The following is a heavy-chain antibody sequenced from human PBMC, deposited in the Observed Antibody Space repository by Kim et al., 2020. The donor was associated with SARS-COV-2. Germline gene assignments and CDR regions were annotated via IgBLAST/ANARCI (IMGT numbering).Heavy chain of an antibody. Sequence: GGSLRLSCAASGFTFSNTWMTWVRQAPGKGLEWVGRIRSKSNGGTKDYAAPVNGRFTISRDDSEITLYLQMNNLKTEDTAVYYCVTLKSLLFTTYYFGMDVWSQGTTVTVS. V-gene: IGHV3-15*01. CDR3: VTLKSLLFTTYYFGMDV. D-gene: IGHD2-21*01. J-gene: IGHJ6*02. CDR2: IRSKSNGGTK. CDR1: GFTFSNTW.